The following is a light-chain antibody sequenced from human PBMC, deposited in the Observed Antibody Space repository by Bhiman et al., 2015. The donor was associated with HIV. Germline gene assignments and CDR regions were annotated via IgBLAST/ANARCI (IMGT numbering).Light chain of an antibody. Sequence: SYELTQPPSVSVSPGQTASITCSGDKLGDKYACWYQQKPGQSPVLVIYQDTKRPSGIPERFSGSNSGNTATLTISRVEAGDEADYYCQVCNINIDHLVVFGGGTKLTVL. CDR3: QVCNINIDHLVV. CDR2: QDT. V-gene: IGLV3-1*01. J-gene: IGLJ3*02. CDR1: KLGDKY.